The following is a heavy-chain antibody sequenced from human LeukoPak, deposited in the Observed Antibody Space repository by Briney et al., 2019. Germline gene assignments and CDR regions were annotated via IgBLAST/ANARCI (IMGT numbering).Heavy chain of an antibody. Sequence: SETLSLTCTVSGGSISSSDWFSWVRQPPRKGLEWIGEIYLGGIINYNPSLKSRVTISVDTSKNQFSLKLSSVTAADTAVYYCARDDSSGYYYVSGAFDIWGQGTMVTVSS. CDR3: ARDDSSGYYYVSGAFDI. J-gene: IGHJ3*02. CDR1: GGSISSSDW. CDR2: IYLGGII. V-gene: IGHV4-4*02. D-gene: IGHD3-22*01.